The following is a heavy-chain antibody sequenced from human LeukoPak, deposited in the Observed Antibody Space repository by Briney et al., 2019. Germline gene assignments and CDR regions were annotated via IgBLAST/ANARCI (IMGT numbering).Heavy chain of an antibody. J-gene: IGHJ6*03. V-gene: IGHV1-18*01. CDR3: ARDGLRYFDWLFSSEGDYYMDV. CDR1: GYTFTTYG. Sequence: ASVKVSCKASGYTFTTYGIHWVRQAPGQGLEWMGRISGYNGNTNYAQKLQARVTMTTDTSTSTAYMELRSLRSDDTAVYYCARDGLRYFDWLFSSEGDYYMDVWGKGTTVTVSS. CDR2: ISGYNGNT. D-gene: IGHD3-9*01.